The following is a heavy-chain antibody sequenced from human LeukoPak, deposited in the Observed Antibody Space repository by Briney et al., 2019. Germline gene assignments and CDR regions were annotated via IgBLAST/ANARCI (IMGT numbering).Heavy chain of an antibody. CDR2: ISGYNGNT. CDR1: GYTFTSYG. D-gene: IGHD3-9*01. V-gene: IGHV1-18*01. J-gene: IGHJ6*02. Sequence: GASVKVSCKASGYTFTSYGISWVRQAPGQGLEWMGWISGYNGNTNYAQKLQGRVTMTTDTSTSTAYMELRSLRSDDTAVYYCARDLIGGRKDGNYYYGMDVWGQGTMVTVSS. CDR3: ARDLIGGRKDGNYYYGMDV.